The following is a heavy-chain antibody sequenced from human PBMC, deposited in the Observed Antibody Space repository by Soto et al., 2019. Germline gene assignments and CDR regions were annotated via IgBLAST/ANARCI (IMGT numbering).Heavy chain of an antibody. Sequence: QVQLQESGPGLVKPSQTLSLTCTVSGGSISSGGYYWSWIRQHPGKGLEWIGYIYYSGSTYYNPSLKSRVTISVDTSKNQFSLELSSVTAADTAVYYCARDPWVRVRDYYYMDVWGKGTTVTVSS. CDR2: IYYSGST. D-gene: IGHD3-10*01. CDR3: ARDPWVRVRDYYYMDV. CDR1: GGSISSGGYY. V-gene: IGHV4-31*03. J-gene: IGHJ6*03.